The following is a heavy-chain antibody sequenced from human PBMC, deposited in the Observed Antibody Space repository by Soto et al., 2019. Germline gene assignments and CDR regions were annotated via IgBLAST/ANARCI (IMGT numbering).Heavy chain of an antibody. J-gene: IGHJ3*02. Sequence: ASVKVSCKASGYTFTSYGISWVRQAPGQGLEWMGWISAYNGNTNYAQKLQGRVTMTTHTSTSTAYMELRSLRSDVTAVYYCANGYSYGSSAFDIWGQGTMVTVSS. CDR2: ISAYNGNT. V-gene: IGHV1-18*01. D-gene: IGHD5-18*01. CDR3: ANGYSYGSSAFDI. CDR1: GYTFTSYG.